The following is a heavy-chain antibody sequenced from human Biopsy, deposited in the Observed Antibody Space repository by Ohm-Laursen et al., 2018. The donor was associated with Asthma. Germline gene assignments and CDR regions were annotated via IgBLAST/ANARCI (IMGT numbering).Heavy chain of an antibody. V-gene: IGHV1-69*01. CDR2: LIPVLGTP. CDR3: ARTYYDFLTGQVNDAFAL. CDR1: GDSFSNYA. J-gene: IGHJ3*01. Sequence: SSVKVSCKASGDSFSNYAISWVRQAPGQGLEWMGGLIPVLGTPDHAQMFEGRVTITADESTSTAYMDLRSLRSEDTAMYYCARTYYDFLTGQVNDAFALWGQGTMVTVSS. D-gene: IGHD3-9*01.